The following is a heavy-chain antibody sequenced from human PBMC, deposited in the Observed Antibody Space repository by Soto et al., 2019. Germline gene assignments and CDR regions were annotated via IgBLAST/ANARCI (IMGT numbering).Heavy chain of an antibody. CDR3: ARDLSAHYYDSSGYYFDY. CDR1: GGSFSGYY. V-gene: IGHV4-34*01. D-gene: IGHD3-22*01. J-gene: IGHJ4*02. CDR2: INHSGST. Sequence: PSETLSLTCAVYGGSFSGYYWSWIRQPPGKGLEWIGEINHSGSTNYNPSLKSRVTISVDTSKNQFSLKLSSVTAADTAVYYCARDLSAHYYDSSGYYFDYWGQGTLVTVSS.